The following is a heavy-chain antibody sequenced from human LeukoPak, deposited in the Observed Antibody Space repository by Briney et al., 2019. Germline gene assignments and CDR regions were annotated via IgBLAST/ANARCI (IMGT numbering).Heavy chain of an antibody. V-gene: IGHV4-34*01. D-gene: IGHD3-10*01. CDR2: INHSGST. CDR3: ARGLARYGSGSYTRED. CDR1: GGSFSGYY. Sequence: SETLSLTCAVYGGSFSGYYWSWIRQPPGKGLEWIGEINHSGSTNYNPSLKSRVTISVDTSKNQFSLRLSSVTAADTAVYYCARGLARYGSGSYTREDWGQGTLVTVSS. J-gene: IGHJ4*02.